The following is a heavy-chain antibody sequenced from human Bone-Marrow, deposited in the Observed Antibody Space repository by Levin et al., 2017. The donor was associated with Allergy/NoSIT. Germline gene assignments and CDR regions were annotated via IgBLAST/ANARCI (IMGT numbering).Heavy chain of an antibody. V-gene: IGHV3-15*01. CDR1: RFTFTNAW. D-gene: IGHD2-2*03. J-gene: IGHJ3*02. CDR3: TTDQPGSFGYCPTTGCYGHSALGM. Sequence: GGSLRLSCAASRFTFTNAWMSWVRQAPGKGLEWVGRIKSKVDGETTDYAAPVKGRFTISRDDSINTLYLQMTSLKTEDTGVYYSTTDQPGSFGYCPTTGCYGHSALGMWGPGTVITV. CDR2: IKSKVDGETT.